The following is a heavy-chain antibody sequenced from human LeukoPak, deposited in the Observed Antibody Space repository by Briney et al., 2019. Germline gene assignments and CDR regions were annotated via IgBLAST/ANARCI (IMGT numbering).Heavy chain of an antibody. CDR3: ARVGRRKDIVVVPAANPLDY. Sequence: PGGSLRLSCAASGFTFSSYAMHWVRQTPGKGLEWVAVISYDGSNKYYADSVKGRFTISRDNSKNTLYLQMNSLRAEDTAVYYCARVGRRKDIVVVPAANPLDYCGQGTLVTVSS. CDR2: ISYDGSNK. CDR1: GFTFSSYA. J-gene: IGHJ4*02. V-gene: IGHV3-30-3*01. D-gene: IGHD2-2*01.